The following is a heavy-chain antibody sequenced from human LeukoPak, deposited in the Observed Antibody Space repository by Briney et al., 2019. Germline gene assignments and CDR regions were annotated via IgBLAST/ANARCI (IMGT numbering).Heavy chain of an antibody. CDR3: AKDLGSSGDY. V-gene: IGHV3-43*02. Sequence: GGSLRLSCAASSISFSSYAMHWVRQAPGKGLEWVSLISGDGGSTYYADSVKGRFTISRDNSKNSLYLQMNSLRTEDTALYYCAKDLGSSGDYWGQGTLVTVSS. D-gene: IGHD6-6*01. CDR2: ISGDGGST. CDR1: SISFSSYA. J-gene: IGHJ4*02.